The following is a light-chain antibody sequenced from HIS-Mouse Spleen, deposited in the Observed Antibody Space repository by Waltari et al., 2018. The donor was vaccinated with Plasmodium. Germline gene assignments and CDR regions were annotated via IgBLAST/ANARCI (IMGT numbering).Light chain of an antibody. CDR3: QQYNSYS. Sequence: DIQMTQSPSTLSASVGDRVTITCRARPSISSWLAWYQQKPGKAPKLLIYKASSLESGVPSRFSGSGSGTEFTLTISSLQPDDFATYYCQQYNSYSFGGGTKVEIK. CDR2: KAS. V-gene: IGKV1-5*03. J-gene: IGKJ4*01. CDR1: PSISSW.